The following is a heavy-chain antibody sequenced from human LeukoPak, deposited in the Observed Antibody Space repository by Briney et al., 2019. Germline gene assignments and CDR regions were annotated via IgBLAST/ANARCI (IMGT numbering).Heavy chain of an antibody. CDR3: ARDEGEWESRNY. CDR1: GYTFSNYA. D-gene: IGHD1-26*01. J-gene: IGHJ4*02. V-gene: IGHV1-18*01. Sequence: ASVKVSCQTSGYTFSNYAIMWVRQAPGQGLEWMGCISTYTGKTRYVEKYEGRVTFTTDSSTNTAYMEMRRLTTDDTAVYYCARDEGEWESRNYCGEGTQVIVSS. CDR2: ISTYTGKT.